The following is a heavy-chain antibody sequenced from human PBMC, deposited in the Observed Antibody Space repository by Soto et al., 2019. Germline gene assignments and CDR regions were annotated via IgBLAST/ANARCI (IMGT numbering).Heavy chain of an antibody. J-gene: IGHJ3*01. V-gene: IGHV3-15*01. CDR1: GFTFSNAW. CDR3: XXXXXXXXXXXXXXX. CDR2: IKSKTDGGTT. Sequence: EVQLVESGGGLVKPGGSLRLSCAASGFTFSNAWMSWVRQAPGKGLEWVGRIKSKTDGGTTDYAAPVKGRFTISRDDSKNTLYLQXXXXXXXXXXXXXXXXXXXXXXXXXXXXXWGQGTMVTVSS.